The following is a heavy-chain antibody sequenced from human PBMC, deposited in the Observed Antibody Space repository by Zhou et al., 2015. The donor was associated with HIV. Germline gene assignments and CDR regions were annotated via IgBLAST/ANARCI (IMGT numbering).Heavy chain of an antibody. Sequence: QVQLVQSGAEVKKPGASVKVSCKASGYTFTGYYMHWVRQAPGQGLEWMGRINPNSGGTNYAQKFQGRVTMTRDTSISTAYMELSRLRSDDTAVYYCARELDCSSTSCYGFEGWGQGTLVTVSS. V-gene: IGHV1-2*06. CDR2: INPNSGGT. J-gene: IGHJ4*02. D-gene: IGHD2-2*01. CDR1: GYTFTGYY. CDR3: ARELDCSSTSCYGFEG.